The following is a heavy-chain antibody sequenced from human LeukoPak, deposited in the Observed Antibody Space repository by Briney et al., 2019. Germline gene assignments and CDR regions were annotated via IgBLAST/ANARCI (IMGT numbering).Heavy chain of an antibody. CDR2: IYYSGST. Sequence: KTGGSLRLSCAASGFTFSSYAMSWVRQPPGKGLEWIGIIYYSGSTYYNPSLKSRLTISVDTSKNQFSLKLGSVTATDTAVYYCARRGYCSSTSCYEYWFDPWGQGTLVTVSS. V-gene: IGHV4-39*01. CDR1: GFTFSSYA. J-gene: IGHJ5*02. D-gene: IGHD2-2*01. CDR3: ARRGYCSSTSCYEYWFDP.